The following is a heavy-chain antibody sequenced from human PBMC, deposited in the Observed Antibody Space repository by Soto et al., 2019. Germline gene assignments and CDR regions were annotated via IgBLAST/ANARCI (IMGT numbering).Heavy chain of an antibody. CDR2: IIPIFGTA. CDR1: GGTFSSYA. Sequence: WASVKVSCKASGGTFSSYAISWVRQAPGQGLEWMGGIIPIFGTANYAQKFQGRVTITADESTSTAYMELSSLRSEDTAVYYCARDSSGYYYYYYGMDVWGQGTTVTVSS. D-gene: IGHD3-22*01. V-gene: IGHV1-69*13. CDR3: ARDSSGYYYYYYGMDV. J-gene: IGHJ6*02.